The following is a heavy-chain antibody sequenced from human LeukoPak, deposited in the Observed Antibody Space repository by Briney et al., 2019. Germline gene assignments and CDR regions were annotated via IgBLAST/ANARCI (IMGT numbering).Heavy chain of an antibody. CDR3: ARGSAVAGTVGAVY. J-gene: IGHJ4*02. D-gene: IGHD6-19*01. CDR1: GFTFSSYW. V-gene: IGHV3-7*01. CDR2: IKQDGSEK. Sequence: RGSLRLSCAASGFTFSSYWMSWVRQAPGKGLEWVANIKQDGSEKYYVDSVKGRFTISRDNAKNSLYLQMNSLRAEDTAVYYCARGSAVAGTVGAVYWGQGTLVTVSS.